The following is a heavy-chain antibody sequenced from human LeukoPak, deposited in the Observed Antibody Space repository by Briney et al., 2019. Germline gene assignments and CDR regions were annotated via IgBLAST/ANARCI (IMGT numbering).Heavy chain of an antibody. CDR2: IYSGGST. CDR3: ARDSDYSGSYHAAFDI. V-gene: IGHV3-66*01. J-gene: IGHJ3*02. CDR1: GFTVSINY. Sequence: PGGSLRLSCAASGFTVSINYMSWVPQAPGKGLEWVSVIYSGGSTYYADSVKGRFTISRDNSKNTLYLQMNSLRAEDTAVYYCARDSDYSGSYHAAFDIWGQGTMVTVSS. D-gene: IGHD1-26*01.